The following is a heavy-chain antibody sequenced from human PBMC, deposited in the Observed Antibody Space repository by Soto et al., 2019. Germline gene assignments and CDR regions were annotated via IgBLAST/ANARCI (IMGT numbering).Heavy chain of an antibody. D-gene: IGHD3-16*01. CDR1: GGTFSSYT. CDR2: IIPILGIA. J-gene: IGHJ5*02. V-gene: IGHV1-69*02. CDR3: AVCLQYWFDP. Sequence: QVQLVQSGAEVKKPGSSVKVSCKASGGTFSSYTISWVRQAPGQGLEWMGRIIPILGIANYAQKFQGRVTITADKSTSTAYVGMSSLRPEDTAVYYCAVCLQYWFDPWGQGTLVTVSS.